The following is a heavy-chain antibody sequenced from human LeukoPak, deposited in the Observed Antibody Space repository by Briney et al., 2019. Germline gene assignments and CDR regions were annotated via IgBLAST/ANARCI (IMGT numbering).Heavy chain of an antibody. Sequence: ASVKVSCKASGYTFTSYYMHWVRQAPGQGLEWMGIINPSGGSTSYAQKFQGRVTITTDESTSTAYMELSSLRSEDTAVYYCARYYDSSGYYESYFDYWGQGTLVTVSS. D-gene: IGHD3-22*01. CDR3: ARYYDSSGYYESYFDY. CDR2: INPSGGST. J-gene: IGHJ4*02. CDR1: GYTFTSYY. V-gene: IGHV1-46*01.